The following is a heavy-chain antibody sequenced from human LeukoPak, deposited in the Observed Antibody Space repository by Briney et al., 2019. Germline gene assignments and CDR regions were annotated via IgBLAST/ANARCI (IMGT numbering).Heavy chain of an antibody. V-gene: IGHV4-59*08. J-gene: IGHJ4*02. CDR2: ISDIGSI. CDR1: GGSISSYY. D-gene: IGHD2/OR15-2a*01. Sequence: SETLSLTCTVSGGSISSYYWSWIRQPTGKGLEWIAYISDIGSINYNPSLKSRVTISLDTSKNQFSLKLSSVTAADTAVYYCAGHHPRNTVDFWGQGTLVTVSS. CDR3: AGHHPRNTVDF.